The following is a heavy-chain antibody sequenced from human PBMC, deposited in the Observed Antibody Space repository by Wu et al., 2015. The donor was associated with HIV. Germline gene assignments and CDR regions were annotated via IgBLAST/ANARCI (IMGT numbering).Heavy chain of an antibody. CDR3: ARVGQVTMVRGAADY. J-gene: IGHJ4*02. V-gene: IGHV1-46*01. Sequence: QVQLVQSGAEVKKPGASVKVSCKASGYTFTSYYMHWVRQAPGQGLEWMGIINPSGGSTSYAQKFQGRVTMTRDTSTSTVYMELSSLRSEDTAVYYCARVGQVTMVRGAADYWARERWSPSPQ. CDR1: GYTFTSYY. CDR2: INPSGGST. D-gene: IGHD3-10*01.